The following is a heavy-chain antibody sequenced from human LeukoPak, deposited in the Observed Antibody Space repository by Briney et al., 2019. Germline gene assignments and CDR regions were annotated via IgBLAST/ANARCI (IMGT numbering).Heavy chain of an antibody. J-gene: IGHJ4*02. D-gene: IGHD3-22*01. CDR2: ITPIFGTA. CDR3: ARGLNGEYYYDSSGYTAQYYFDY. Sequence: GASVKVSCKASGGTFISYAISWVRQAPGQGLEWMGGITPIFGTANYAQKFQGRVTITADESTSTAYMELSSLRSEDTAVYYCARGLNGEYYYDSSGYTAQYYFDYWGQGTLVTVSS. V-gene: IGHV1-69*01. CDR1: GGTFISYA.